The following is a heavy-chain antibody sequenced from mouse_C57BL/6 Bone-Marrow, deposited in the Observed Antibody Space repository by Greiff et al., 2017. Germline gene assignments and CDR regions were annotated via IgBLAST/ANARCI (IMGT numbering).Heavy chain of an antibody. CDR2: INPNYGTT. CDR3: ARGHYYSNYVNAMDY. Sequence: QLQESGPELVKPGASVKISCKASGYSFTDYNMNWVKQSNGKSLEWIGVINPNYGTTSYNQKFKGKATLTVDQSSSTAYMQLNSLTSEDSAVYYCARGHYYSNYVNAMDYWGQGTSVTVSS. D-gene: IGHD2-5*01. V-gene: IGHV1-39*01. J-gene: IGHJ4*01. CDR1: GYSFTDYN.